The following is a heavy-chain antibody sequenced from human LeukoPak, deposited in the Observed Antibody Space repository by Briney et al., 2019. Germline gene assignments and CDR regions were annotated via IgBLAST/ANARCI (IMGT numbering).Heavy chain of an antibody. CDR1: GFTFSSYS. J-gene: IGHJ4*02. Sequence: GGSLRLSCAASGFTFSSYSMNWVRQAPGKGLEWVSYISSSSSTIYYADSVKGRFTISRDNAKNSLYLQMNSLRAEDTAVYYCARMDANTYYDTSLDYWGQGTLVTVSS. V-gene: IGHV3-48*01. CDR2: ISSSSSTI. D-gene: IGHD3-22*01. CDR3: ARMDANTYYDTSLDY.